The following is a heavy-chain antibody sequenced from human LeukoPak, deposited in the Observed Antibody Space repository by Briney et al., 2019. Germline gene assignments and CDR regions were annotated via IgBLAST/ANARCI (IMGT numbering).Heavy chain of an antibody. V-gene: IGHV3-30-3*01. D-gene: IGHD2-15*01. CDR1: GFTFSINT. Sequence: GGSLRLSCAASGFTFSINTMHWVRQAPGKGLEWVAFISNDGSKIYYADYVRGRFSISRDNSKNTLYLQMNSLRAEDTAVYYCARGRGYCSGGSCYEAYSDYWGQGTLVTVSS. CDR3: ARGRGYCSGGSCYEAYSDY. J-gene: IGHJ4*02. CDR2: ISNDGSKI.